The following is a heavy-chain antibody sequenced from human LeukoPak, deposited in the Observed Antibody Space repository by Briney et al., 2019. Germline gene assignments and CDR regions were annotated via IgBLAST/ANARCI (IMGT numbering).Heavy chain of an antibody. D-gene: IGHD2-15*01. V-gene: IGHV3-30*02. CDR3: AKGSYCSGGSCPSYYFDY. CDR2: IRYDGSNK. CDR1: GFTFSSYG. J-gene: IGHJ4*02. Sequence: GGSLRLSCAASGFTFSSYGMHWVRQAPGKGLEWVAFIRYDGSNKYYADSVKGRFTISRDNSKNTLYLQMNSLRAEDTAVYYCAKGSYCSGGSCPSYYFDYWGQGTLVTVSS.